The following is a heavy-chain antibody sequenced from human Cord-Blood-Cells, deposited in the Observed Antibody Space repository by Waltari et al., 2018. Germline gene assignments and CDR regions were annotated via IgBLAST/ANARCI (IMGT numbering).Heavy chain of an antibody. CDR3: VSRKATYYYYGMDV. V-gene: IGHV1-69*12. CDR2: CIPIFGTA. CDR1: GGTFSSYA. Sequence: QVQLVQSGAEGKKTGSSVKVSCKASGGTFSSYAISWVRRPPGQGLEWMGGCIPIFGTANYAQKFQGRVTITADESTSTAYMELSSLRSEDTAVYYCVSRKATYYYYGMDVWGQGTTVTVSS. J-gene: IGHJ6*02.